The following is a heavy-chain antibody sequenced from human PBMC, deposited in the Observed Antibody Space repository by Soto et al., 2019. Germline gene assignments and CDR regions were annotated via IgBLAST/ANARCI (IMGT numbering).Heavy chain of an antibody. CDR3: ARSAYDILTVDY. CDR1: GGTFSSYA. CDR2: INPNSGGT. D-gene: IGHD3-9*01. Sequence: ASVKVSCKASGGTFSSYAISWVRQAPGQGLEWMGWINPNSGGTNYAQKFQGWVTMTRDTSISTAYMELSRLRSDDTAVYYCARSAYDILTVDYWGQGTLVTVSS. V-gene: IGHV1-2*04. J-gene: IGHJ4*02.